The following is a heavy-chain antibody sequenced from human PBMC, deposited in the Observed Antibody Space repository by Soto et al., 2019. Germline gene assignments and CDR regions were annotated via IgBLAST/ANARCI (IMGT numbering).Heavy chain of an antibody. Sequence: KPSETLSLTCAVSGGSISNSNWWSWVRQPPGKGLEWIGNIYHSGSTNYNPSLKSRVTISIDKSNNQFSLKLSSVTAADTSVYYCARFGHNYGHFDFDYWGEGTLVTVTS. J-gene: IGHJ4*02. CDR2: IYHSGST. CDR1: GGSISNSNW. CDR3: ARFGHNYGHFDFDY. D-gene: IGHD5-18*01. V-gene: IGHV4-4*02.